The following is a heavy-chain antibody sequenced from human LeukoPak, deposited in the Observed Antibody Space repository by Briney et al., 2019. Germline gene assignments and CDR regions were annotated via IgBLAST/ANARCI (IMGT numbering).Heavy chain of an antibody. CDR2: ISSSGSTI. CDR3: ARDAGRGYSSSWILFDY. D-gene: IGHD6-13*01. CDR1: GFTFSDYY. V-gene: IGHV3-11*04. Sequence: GGSLRLSCAASGFTFSDYYMSWIRQAPGKGLEWVSYISSSGSTIYYADSVKGRFTISRDNAKSSVYLQMNSLRAEDAAVYYCARDAGRGYSSSWILFDYWGQGTLVTVSS. J-gene: IGHJ4*02.